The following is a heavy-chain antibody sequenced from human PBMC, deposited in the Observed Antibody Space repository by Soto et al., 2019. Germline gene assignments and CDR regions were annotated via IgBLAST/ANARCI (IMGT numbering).Heavy chain of an antibody. CDR1: RGSFSGYY. J-gene: IGHJ4*02. V-gene: IGHV4-34*01. Sequence: PSGTLSLSCAVYRGSFSGYYWSWIRQPSGKGLQWIGEINHSGSTNYDPSLKSRVTISVDTSKNQFSLSLTSMTAADTAVYYCVRTRGGWLNNFGCWGQGTLITVSS. CDR2: INHSGST. CDR3: VRTRGGWLNNFGC. D-gene: IGHD3-16*01.